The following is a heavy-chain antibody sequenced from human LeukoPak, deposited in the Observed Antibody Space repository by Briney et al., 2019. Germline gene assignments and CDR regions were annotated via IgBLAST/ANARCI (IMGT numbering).Heavy chain of an antibody. V-gene: IGHV1-69*04. CDR2: IIPILGIA. CDR1: GGTFSSYA. CDR3: ARDQFGYYDSSGYSAY. Sequence: ASVKVSCKASGGTFSSYAISWVRQAPGQGLEWMGRIIPILGIANYAQKFQGRVTITAGKSTSTAYMELSSLRSEDTAVYYCARDQFGYYDSSGYSAYWGQGTLVTVSS. J-gene: IGHJ4*02. D-gene: IGHD3-22*01.